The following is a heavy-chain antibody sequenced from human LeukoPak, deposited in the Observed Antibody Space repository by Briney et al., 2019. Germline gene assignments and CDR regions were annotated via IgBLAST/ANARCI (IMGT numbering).Heavy chain of an antibody. D-gene: IGHD3-10*01. Sequence: PSETLSLTCTVSGGSISSYYWSWIRQPPGKGLEWIGYIYYSGSTNHNPSLKSRVTISVDTSKNQFSLKLSSVTAADTAVYYCARTPLRFGREDAFDIWGQGTMVTVSS. V-gene: IGHV4-59*01. CDR1: GGSISSYY. CDR2: IYYSGST. CDR3: ARTPLRFGREDAFDI. J-gene: IGHJ3*02.